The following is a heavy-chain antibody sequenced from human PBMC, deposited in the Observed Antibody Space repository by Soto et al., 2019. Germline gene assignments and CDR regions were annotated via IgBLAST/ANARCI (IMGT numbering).Heavy chain of an antibody. D-gene: IGHD5-18*01. CDR2: IWYDGSNK. V-gene: IGHV3-33*01. Sequence: GGSLSLSCAASGFTFSSYGMHWVRQAPGKGVEWVAVIWYDGSNKYYADSVKGRFTISRDNSKNTLYLQMNSLRAEDTAVYYCARVDLYSYGFGGFDYWGQGTLVTVSS. CDR3: ARVDLYSYGFGGFDY. J-gene: IGHJ4*02. CDR1: GFTFSSYG.